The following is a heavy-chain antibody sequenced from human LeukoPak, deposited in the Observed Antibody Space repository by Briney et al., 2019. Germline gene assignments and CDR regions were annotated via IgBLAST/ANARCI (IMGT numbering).Heavy chain of an antibody. Sequence: TGGSLRLSCAASGFTYSTFEMNWVRQAPGKGLEWISYINSGGDTIYYADSVKGRFTVSRDNAKNSLYLQMNSLRAEDTAVYYCAYLSISMIVVDWGQGTLVTVSS. V-gene: IGHV3-48*03. CDR1: GFTYSTFE. CDR3: AYLSISMIVVD. D-gene: IGHD3-22*01. CDR2: INSGGDTI. J-gene: IGHJ4*02.